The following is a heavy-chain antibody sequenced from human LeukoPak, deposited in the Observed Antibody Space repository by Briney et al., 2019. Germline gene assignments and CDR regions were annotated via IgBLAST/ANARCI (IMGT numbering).Heavy chain of an antibody. Sequence: ASVKVSCKASGYTSTGYYMHWVRQAPGQGLEWMGWINPNSGGTNYAQKFQGRVTMTRDTSISTAYMELSRLRSDDTAVYYCARDEVDIVATIPNWGQGTLVTVSS. CDR2: INPNSGGT. D-gene: IGHD5-12*01. V-gene: IGHV1-2*02. J-gene: IGHJ4*02. CDR1: GYTSTGYY. CDR3: ARDEVDIVATIPN.